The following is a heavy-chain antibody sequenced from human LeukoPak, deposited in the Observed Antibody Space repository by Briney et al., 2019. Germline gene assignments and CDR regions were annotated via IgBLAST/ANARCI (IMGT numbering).Heavy chain of an antibody. CDR2: IKEDGSEK. CDR3: ATQVYYYMDV. V-gene: IGHV3-7*01. Sequence: PGGSLRLSCAASGLTFSNYWMSWVRQAPGKGLEWVANIKEDGSEKYYVDSVKGRFTISRDNAKNSLYLQMNSLRAEDTAVYYCATQVYYYMDVWGKGTTVTVSS. CDR1: GLTFSNYW. J-gene: IGHJ6*03.